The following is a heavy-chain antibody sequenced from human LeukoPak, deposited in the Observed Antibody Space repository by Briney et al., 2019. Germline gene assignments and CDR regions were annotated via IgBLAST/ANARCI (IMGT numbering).Heavy chain of an antibody. D-gene: IGHD2-2*01. CDR1: GFTFSSYS. J-gene: IGHJ4*02. V-gene: IGHV3-21*01. CDR3: ARAGMPNVDY. CDR2: ISSSSSYI. Sequence: GGSLRLSCAASGFTFSSYSMNWVRQAPGKGLEWVSSISSSSSYIYYADSVKGRFTISRNNAKNSLYLQMNSLRAEDTAVYYCARAGMPNVDYWGQGTLVTVSS.